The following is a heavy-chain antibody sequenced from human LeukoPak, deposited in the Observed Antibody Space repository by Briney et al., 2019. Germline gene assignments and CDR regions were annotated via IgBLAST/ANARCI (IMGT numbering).Heavy chain of an antibody. V-gene: IGHV1-2*02. CDR1: GYTFTGYY. J-gene: IGHJ4*02. CDR2: INPNSGGT. Sequence: GASVKVSCKASGYTFTGYYMHWVRQAPGQGLEWMGWINPNSGGTNYAQKFQGRVTMARDTSISTAYMELSRLRSDDTAVYYCARSDYGGNLLGDYWGQGTLVTVSS. D-gene: IGHD4-23*01. CDR3: ARSDYGGNLLGDY.